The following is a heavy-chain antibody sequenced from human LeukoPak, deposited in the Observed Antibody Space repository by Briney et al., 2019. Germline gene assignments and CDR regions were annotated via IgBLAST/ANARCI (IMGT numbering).Heavy chain of an antibody. CDR1: GFTVSSNY. CDR2: IYSGDST. V-gene: IGHV3-53*05. J-gene: IGHJ4*02. D-gene: IGHD3-10*01. Sequence: AGGSLRLSCAASGFTVSSNYMSWVRQAPGKGLEWVSVIYSGDSTYYADSVKGRFTISRDNSKNTLYLQMNSLRAEDTAVYHCAKDKSYSIDYWGQGTLVTVSS. CDR3: AKDKSYSIDY.